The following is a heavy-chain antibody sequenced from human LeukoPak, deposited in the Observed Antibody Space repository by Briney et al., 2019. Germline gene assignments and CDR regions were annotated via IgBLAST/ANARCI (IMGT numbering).Heavy chain of an antibody. J-gene: IGHJ6*04. D-gene: IGHD3-9*01. V-gene: IGHV4-34*01. CDR3: ARGGKYYDILTGYYYCYGMDV. CDR2: INHSGST. CDR1: GGSFSGYY. Sequence: SETLSLTCAVYGGSFSGYYWSWIRQPPGKGLEWIGEINHSGSTNYNPSLKSRVTISVDTSKNQFSLKLSSVTAADTAVYYCARGGKYYDILTGYYYCYGMDVWGKGTTATVSS.